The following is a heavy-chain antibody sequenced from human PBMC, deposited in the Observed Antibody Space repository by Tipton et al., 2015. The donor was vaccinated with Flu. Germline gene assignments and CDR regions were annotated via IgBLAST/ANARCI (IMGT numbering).Heavy chain of an antibody. CDR3: ARDGSGYSYGTLDY. Sequence: GLVKPSETLSLTCAVSGYSVTSGYYWGWIRQPPGKGLEWIGYIYYSGSTNYNPSLKSRVTISVDTSKNQFSLKLTSVTAADTAVFYCARDGSGYSYGTLDYWGQGTLVTVSS. V-gene: IGHV4-61*01. CDR1: GYSVTSGYY. CDR2: IYYSGST. D-gene: IGHD5-18*01. J-gene: IGHJ4*02.